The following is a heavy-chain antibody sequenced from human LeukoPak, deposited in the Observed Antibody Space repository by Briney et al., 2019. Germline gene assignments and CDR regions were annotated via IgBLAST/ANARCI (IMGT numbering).Heavy chain of an antibody. J-gene: IGHJ4*02. CDR3: ATWEGNYGDYTGY. CDR2: INPNSGGT. D-gene: IGHD4-17*01. Sequence: GASVKVSCKASGYTFTGYYMHWVRQAPGQGLEWMGWINPNSGGTNYAQKFQGRVTMTRDTSISTAYMELSRLRSDDTAVYYCATWEGNYGDYTGYWGQGTLVTVSS. CDR1: GYTFTGYY. V-gene: IGHV1-2*02.